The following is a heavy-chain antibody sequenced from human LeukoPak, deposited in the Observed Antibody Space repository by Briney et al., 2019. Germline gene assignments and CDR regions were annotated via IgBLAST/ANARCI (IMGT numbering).Heavy chain of an antibody. J-gene: IGHJ3*01. D-gene: IGHD6-13*01. CDR1: GFTFSSNW. CDR3: ARSKSYAFDF. V-gene: IGHV3-7*01. CDR2: IKYDGSEK. Sequence: GGSLRLSCVASGFTFSSNWMSWARQAPGKGLEWLANIKYDGSEKYYVDSVKGRFSISRDNAKNSVFLEMNSLRAEDTAEYYCARSKSYAFDFWGQGTMVTVSS.